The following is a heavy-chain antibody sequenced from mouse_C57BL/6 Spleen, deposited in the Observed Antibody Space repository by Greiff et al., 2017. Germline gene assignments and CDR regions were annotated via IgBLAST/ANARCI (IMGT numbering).Heavy chain of an antibody. CDR2: INPNSGYT. J-gene: IGHJ2*01. CDR1: GYTFTSYT. Sequence: VQLQESGAELARPGASVKMSCTASGYTFTSYTMHWVKQRPGQGLEWIGYINPNSGYTKYNQKFKDKATLTADKSSSTAYMQLSSLASEDSAVYYCARTLDYYCSIFDDWGQGTTLTVSS. CDR3: ARTLDYYCSIFDD. D-gene: IGHD1-1*01. V-gene: IGHV1-4*01.